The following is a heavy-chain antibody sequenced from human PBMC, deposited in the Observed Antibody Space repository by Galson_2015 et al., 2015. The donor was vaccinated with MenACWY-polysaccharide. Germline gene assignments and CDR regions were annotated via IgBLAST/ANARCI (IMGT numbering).Heavy chain of an antibody. CDR1: GFTFTSYA. Sequence: SLRLSCAASGFTFTSYAMHWVRQAPGKGLEWVGVVTNDENNKFYADSVKGRFTISRDNSKSALFLQMNSLRSEDTAVYYCARGYQNNWHYGGYFDYWGQGTLVTVSS. V-gene: IGHV3-30-3*01. CDR3: ARGYQNNWHYGGYFDY. D-gene: IGHD1-7*01. CDR2: VTNDENNK. J-gene: IGHJ4*02.